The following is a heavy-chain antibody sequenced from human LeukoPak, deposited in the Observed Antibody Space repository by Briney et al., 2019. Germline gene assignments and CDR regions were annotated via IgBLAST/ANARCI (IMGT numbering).Heavy chain of an antibody. J-gene: IGHJ4*02. D-gene: IGHD6-19*01. CDR1: GGSISSGVYY. CDR2: IYYSGST. CDR3: ARMDGASGWFYFDY. V-gene: IGHV4-39*01. Sequence: SETLSLTWNVPGGSISSGVYYWGWIRQPPGKGLEWIGTIYYSGSTYYNPSLKSRVTISVGTSKNQFSLKLSSVTAADTAVYYCARMDGASGWFYFDYWGQGTLVTVSS.